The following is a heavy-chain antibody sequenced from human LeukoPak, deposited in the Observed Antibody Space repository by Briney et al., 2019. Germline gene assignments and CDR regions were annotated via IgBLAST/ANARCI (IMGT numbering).Heavy chain of an antibody. CDR3: AAGPFSSKTLAPNYFDY. CDR2: ITVDGEDT. J-gene: IGHJ4*02. D-gene: IGHD2-2*01. V-gene: IGHV3-23*01. CDR1: GFNFRKYG. Sequence: GGSLRLSCDASGFNFRKYGMTWVRQAPGKGLEWVSSITVDGEDTFYADSVKGRFTISRDNSKNTLYLQMNSLRAEDTAVYYCAAGPFSSKTLAPNYFDYWGQGTLVTVSS.